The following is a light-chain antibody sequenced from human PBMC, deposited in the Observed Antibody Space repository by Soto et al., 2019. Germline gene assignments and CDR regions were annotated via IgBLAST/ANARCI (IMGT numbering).Light chain of an antibody. CDR1: QSISSY. V-gene: IGKV1-39*01. CDR3: QQSYTTPRT. J-gene: IGKJ2*01. CDR2: GVS. Sequence: DIQMTQSPSSLSASVGDRVTITCRASQSISSYLNWYQQKAGEAPKLLIYGVSSLQSGVPSRFSGSGSGTDFTLTISSLQPEDFATYYCQQSYTTPRTFGHGTKLEIK.